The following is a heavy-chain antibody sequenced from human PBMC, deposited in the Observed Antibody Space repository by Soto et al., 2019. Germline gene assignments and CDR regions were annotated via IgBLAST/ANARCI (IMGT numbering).Heavy chain of an antibody. CDR1: GFSFNDFA. D-gene: IGHD2-2*02. CDR3: AKDLSVPAAIFNWFDP. J-gene: IGHJ5*02. V-gene: IGHV3-23*01. CDR2: ISCSGGST. Sequence: GGSLRLSCAGSGFSFNDFAMHWLRQAPGKGLEWVSGISCSGGSTYYADSVKGRFTISRDNAKNTLYLQMNSLRAEDTAVYYCAKDLSVPAAIFNWFDPWGQGTLVTVSS.